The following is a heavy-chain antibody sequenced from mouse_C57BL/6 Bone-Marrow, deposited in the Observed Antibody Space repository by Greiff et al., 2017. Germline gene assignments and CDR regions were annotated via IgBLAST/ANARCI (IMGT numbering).Heavy chain of an antibody. D-gene: IGHD2-5*01. CDR3: ARRGSDYRNYRAMDY. CDR1: GYTFTSYW. V-gene: IGHV1-61*01. J-gene: IGHJ4*01. CDR2: IYPSDSET. Sequence: QVQLKQPGAELVRPGSSVKLSCQASGYTFTSYWMDWVKQRPGQGLEWIGNIYPSDSETHYNQKFKDKAPLTVDKSSSTAYMQLSSLTSEDSAVYYCARRGSDYRNYRAMDYWGQGTSVTVSS.